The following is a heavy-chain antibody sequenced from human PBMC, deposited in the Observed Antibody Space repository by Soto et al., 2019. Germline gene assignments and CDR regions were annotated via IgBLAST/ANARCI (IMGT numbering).Heavy chain of an antibody. CDR1: GFNFGDYY. CDR3: TRLRVGVHWYSDL. CDR2: VSSTGSYT. J-gene: IGHJ2*01. D-gene: IGHD1-26*01. Sequence: QMQLVESGGGLVKPGGSLRLSCAASGFNFGDYYMNWIRQAPGKGLEWVSFVSSTGSYTKYSDGVGGRLTVSRDNGKNSLHLQLNSLRVEDTAIYYCTRLRVGVHWYSDLWGRGTLVTVSS. V-gene: IGHV3-11*06.